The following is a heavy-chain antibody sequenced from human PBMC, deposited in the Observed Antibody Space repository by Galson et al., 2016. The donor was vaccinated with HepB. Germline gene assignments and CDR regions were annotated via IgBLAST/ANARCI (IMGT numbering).Heavy chain of an antibody. CDR3: ARDAQQLLRGYYYGMDV. J-gene: IGHJ6*01. Sequence: LRLSCAASGLSFTKYDMHWVRQATGKGLEWVAAIGTTGDTYYSGSVKGRFTISRDNAKNSLYLQMTCLRAEDTAVYYCARDAQQLLRGYYYGMDVWGQGTTGAVSS. CDR2: IGTTGDT. V-gene: IGHV3-13*01. CDR1: GLSFTKYD. D-gene: IGHD1-1*01.